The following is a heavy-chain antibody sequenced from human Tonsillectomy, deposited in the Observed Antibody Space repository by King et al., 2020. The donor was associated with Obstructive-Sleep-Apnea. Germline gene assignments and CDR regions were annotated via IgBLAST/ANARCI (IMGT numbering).Heavy chain of an antibody. Sequence: QLVQSGGGVVQPGRSLRLSCAASGFTFRSYAMHWVRKSPGKGLEWVAVISYDGSNKYYADSVKGRFTISRDSSKNTLFLQMNSLRAEDTAVYYCARSNLLAGPRDYWGQGTLVTFSS. CDR1: GFTFRSYA. V-gene: IGHV3-30*01. CDR3: ARSNLLAGPRDY. D-gene: IGHD6-19*01. CDR2: ISYDGSNK. J-gene: IGHJ4*02.